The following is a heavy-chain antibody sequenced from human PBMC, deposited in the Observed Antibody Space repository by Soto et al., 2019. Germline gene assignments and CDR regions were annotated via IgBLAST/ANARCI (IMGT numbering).Heavy chain of an antibody. CDR1: GFTFATYT. V-gene: IGHV3-23*01. Sequence: GGSLRLSCAASGFTFATYTMDWVRQAPGKGLEWVSGIGGSGDTHYADSVRGRFTISRDNSRSMVVLQMSSLRAEDMGIYYCAKDRHPDGIWSLDFWGQGTLVTVSS. J-gene: IGHJ4*02. CDR3: AKDRHPDGIWSLDF. CDR2: IGGSGDT. D-gene: IGHD3-9*01.